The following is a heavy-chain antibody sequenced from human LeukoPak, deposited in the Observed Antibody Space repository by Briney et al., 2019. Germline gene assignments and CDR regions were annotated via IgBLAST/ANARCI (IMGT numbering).Heavy chain of an antibody. J-gene: IGHJ4*02. CDR3: ARGRIRRGSRFDY. Sequence: KPSETLSLTCAVYGGSFSGYYWSWIRQPPGKGLEWIGEINHSGSTNYNPSLKSRVTISVDTSKNQFSLKLSSVTAADTAVYYCARGRIRRGSRFDYWGQGTLVTVSS. CDR1: GGSFSGYY. CDR2: INHSGST. D-gene: IGHD2-15*01. V-gene: IGHV4-34*01.